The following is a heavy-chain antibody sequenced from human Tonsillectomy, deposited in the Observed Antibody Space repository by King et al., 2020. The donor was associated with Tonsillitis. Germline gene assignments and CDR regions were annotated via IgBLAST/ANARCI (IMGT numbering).Heavy chain of an antibody. CDR3: AKGGRYCSSTSCYTGWYLDL. CDR2: ISGSGGVT. Sequence: VQLVESGGGLVQPGGSLRLSCAASGFTFSSYAMTWVRQAPGKGLEWVSAISGSGGVTYYADSVKGRFTISRDNSKNTLYLQMNSLRAEDTALYYCAKGGRYCSSTSCYTGWYLDLWGRGTLVTVSS. J-gene: IGHJ2*01. D-gene: IGHD2-2*02. CDR1: GFTFSSYA. V-gene: IGHV3-23*04.